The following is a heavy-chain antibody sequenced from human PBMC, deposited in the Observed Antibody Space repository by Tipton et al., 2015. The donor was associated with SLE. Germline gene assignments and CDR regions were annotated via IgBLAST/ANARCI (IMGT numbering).Heavy chain of an antibody. CDR1: GNSIYNGFY. J-gene: IGHJ2*01. V-gene: IGHV4-38-2*01. Sequence: TLSLTCSVSGNSIYNGFYWGWIRQSPGKGLEWIGSIYRSGTAYYNPSLKSRVTMSVDTSKNQFSLKLTSVTAADTAVYFCARQRGYYDGTPFPPWNFDLWGRGTQVTVSS. D-gene: IGHD3-16*01. CDR3: ARQRGYYDGTPFPPWNFDL. CDR2: IYRSGTA.